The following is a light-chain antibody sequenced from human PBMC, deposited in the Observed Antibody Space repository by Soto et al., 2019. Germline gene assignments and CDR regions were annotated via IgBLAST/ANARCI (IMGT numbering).Light chain of an antibody. CDR1: QSVSSSY. CDR2: GAS. V-gene: IGKV3-20*01. CDR3: QRYGSSPGVT. Sequence: EIVMTQSPATLSVSPGERATLSCRASQSVSSSYLAWYQLKPGQAPKLLIYGASSRATGIPDRFSGSGSGTDFTLTISSLEPEDFAVYYCQRYGSSPGVTFGGGTKVDIK. J-gene: IGKJ4*01.